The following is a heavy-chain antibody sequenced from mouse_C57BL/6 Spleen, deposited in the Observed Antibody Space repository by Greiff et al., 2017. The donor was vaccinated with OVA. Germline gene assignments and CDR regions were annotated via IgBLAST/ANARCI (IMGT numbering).Heavy chain of an antibody. Sequence: EVKLVESGPGLVKPSQSLSLTCSVTGYSITSGYYWNWIRQFPGNKLEWMGYISYDGSNNYNPSLKNRISITRDTSKNQFFLKLNSVTTEDTATYYCARDKGYGSSYFDYWGQGTTLTVSS. D-gene: IGHD1-1*01. V-gene: IGHV3-6*01. CDR2: ISYDGSN. CDR1: GYSITSGYY. J-gene: IGHJ2*01. CDR3: ARDKGYGSSYFDY.